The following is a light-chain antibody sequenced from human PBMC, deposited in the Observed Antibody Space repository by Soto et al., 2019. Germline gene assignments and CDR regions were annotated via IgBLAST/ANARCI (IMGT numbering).Light chain of an antibody. J-gene: IGLJ1*01. CDR2: DVS. Sequence: QSVLTQPRSVSGSHGQSVTLSCTGTSSDVGGYNYVSWYQQHPGKAPKLMIYDVSNRPSGVPDRFSGSKSGNTASLTISGLQAEDESDYYCCSYAGSYTYVFGTGTKVTVL. V-gene: IGLV2-11*01. CDR1: SSDVGGYNY. CDR3: CSYAGSYTYV.